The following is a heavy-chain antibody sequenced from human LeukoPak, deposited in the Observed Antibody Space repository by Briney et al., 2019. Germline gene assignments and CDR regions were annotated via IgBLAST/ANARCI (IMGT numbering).Heavy chain of an antibody. J-gene: IGHJ4*02. CDR1: GFTFGDYA. CDR2: ISYDGSNK. Sequence: GRSLRLSCTASGFTFGDYALSWFRQAPGKGLEWVAVISYDGSNKYYADSVKGRFTISRDNSKNTLYLQMNSLRAEDTAVYYCARDSPPRYYDFWSGYGSFDYWGQGTLVTVSS. CDR3: ARDSPPRYYDFWSGYGSFDY. D-gene: IGHD3-3*01. V-gene: IGHV3-30*04.